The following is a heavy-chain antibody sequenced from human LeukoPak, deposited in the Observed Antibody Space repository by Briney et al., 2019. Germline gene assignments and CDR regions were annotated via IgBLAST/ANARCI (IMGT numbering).Heavy chain of an antibody. D-gene: IGHD6-19*01. Sequence: SETLSLTCAVYCGSFSGYYWSWIRQPPGKGLEWIGEINHSGSTNYNPSLKSRVTISVDTSKNQFSLKLSSVTAADTAVYYCARAAGYSSGWYPKLDYWGQGTLVTVSS. CDR2: INHSGST. CDR3: ARAAGYSSGWYPKLDY. V-gene: IGHV4-34*01. CDR1: CGSFSGYY. J-gene: IGHJ4*02.